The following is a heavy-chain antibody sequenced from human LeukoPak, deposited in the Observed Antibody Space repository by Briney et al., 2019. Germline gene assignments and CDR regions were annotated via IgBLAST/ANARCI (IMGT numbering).Heavy chain of an antibody. CDR1: GGSISSYY. V-gene: IGHV4-59*08. J-gene: IGHJ4*01. D-gene: IGHD3-9*01. Sequence: SETLSLTCTVSGGSISSYYWSWIRQPPGKGLEWIGYIYYSGSTNYNPSLKSRVTISVDTSKNQFSLKLSSVTAADTAVYYCARHLTPTISRGWYFDYWGQEPWSPSPQ. CDR2: IYYSGST. CDR3: ARHLTPTISRGWYFDY.